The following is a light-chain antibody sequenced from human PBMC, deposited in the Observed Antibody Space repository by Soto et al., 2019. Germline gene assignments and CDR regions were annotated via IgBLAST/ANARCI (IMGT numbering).Light chain of an antibody. CDR1: QSIDRW. V-gene: IGKV1-5*01. CDR3: QHYNSYGT. J-gene: IGKJ1*01. CDR2: HAS. Sequence: DIQITXXPSTLPASXGTXVXXXCRASQSIDRWLAWYQQRPGKDPKILIYHASSLETGVQSRFSGSGSGTEFTLTISSLQTDDFATYYCQHYNSYGTFVQCTKVGIK.